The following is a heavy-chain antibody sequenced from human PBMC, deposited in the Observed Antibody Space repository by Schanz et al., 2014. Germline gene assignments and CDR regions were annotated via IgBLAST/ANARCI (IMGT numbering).Heavy chain of an antibody. V-gene: IGHV3-23*01. D-gene: IGHD5-12*01. CDR3: ARDFHGYGPHLDY. Sequence: PGGSLRLSCASSGFSFTTYAMSWVRQAPGKGLEWVSAISASGGTTYYADSVKGRFTVSRDNSKNTLYLQLNSLRAEDTAVYYCARDFHGYGPHLDYWGQGSLVTVSS. J-gene: IGHJ4*02. CDR1: GFSFTTYA. CDR2: ISASGGTT.